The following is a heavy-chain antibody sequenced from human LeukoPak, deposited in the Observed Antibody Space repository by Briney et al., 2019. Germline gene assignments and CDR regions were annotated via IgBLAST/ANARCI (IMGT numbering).Heavy chain of an antibody. CDR2: INHSGST. CDR3: ARGRRRSDY. V-gene: IGHV4-34*01. Sequence: SETLSLTCAVYGGSFSGYYWSWIRQPPGKGLEWIGEINHSGSTNYNPSLKSRVTISVDTSKNQFSLKLSSVTAADTAVYYCARGRRRSDYGGQGTLVPVSS. CDR1: GGSFSGYY. J-gene: IGHJ4*02.